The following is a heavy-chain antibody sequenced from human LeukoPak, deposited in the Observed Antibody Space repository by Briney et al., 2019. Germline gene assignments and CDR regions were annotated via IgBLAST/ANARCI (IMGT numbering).Heavy chain of an antibody. CDR1: GGSISSYY. CDR3: ARSYYYVDF. J-gene: IGHJ4*01. CDR2: IYYSGST. Sequence: SETLSLTCTVSGGSISSYYWSWIRQPPGKGLEWIGYIYYSGSTNYNPSLKSRVTISVDTSKNQFSLKLGSVTAADTAVYYCARSYYYVDFWAQGARVTVSS. D-gene: IGHD3-10*01. V-gene: IGHV4-59*08.